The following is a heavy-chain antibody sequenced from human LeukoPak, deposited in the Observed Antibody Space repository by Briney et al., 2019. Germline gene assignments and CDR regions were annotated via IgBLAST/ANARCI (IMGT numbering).Heavy chain of an antibody. CDR3: AILLRPELHYGMDV. J-gene: IGHJ6*02. Sequence: KGLKWVSYISSSGSTIYYADSVKGRFTISRDNAKNSLYLQMNSLRAEDTAVYYCAILLRPELHYGMDVWGQGTTVTVSS. D-gene: IGHD1-7*01. CDR2: ISSSGSTI. V-gene: IGHV3-48*03.